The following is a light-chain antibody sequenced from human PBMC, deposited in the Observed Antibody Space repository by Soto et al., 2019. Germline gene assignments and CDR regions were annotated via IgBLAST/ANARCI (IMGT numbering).Light chain of an antibody. J-gene: IGLJ1*01. V-gene: IGLV2-8*01. CDR3: SSYAGSNTYV. CDR2: EVF. CDR1: SSDVGSYNY. Sequence: QSALTQPPSASGSPGQSVTISCTGTSSDVGSYNYVSWYQQHPGKAPKLMIYEVFKWPSGVPDRFSGSKSGNTASLTVSGLQAEDEADYYCSSYAGSNTYVFGPGTKLTVL.